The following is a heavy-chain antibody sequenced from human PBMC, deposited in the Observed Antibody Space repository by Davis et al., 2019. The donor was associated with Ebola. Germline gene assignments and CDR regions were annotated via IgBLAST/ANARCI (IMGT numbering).Heavy chain of an antibody. CDR1: GFTFSSNS. V-gene: IGHV3-21*01. Sequence: PGGSLRLSCAATGFTFSSNSMNWVRQAPGKGLEWVSSITSDSGRTSYAESVKGRFTISRDNAKNPLYLQMNSLRAEDTAVYYCARSSYQPDYWGQGTLVTVSS. J-gene: IGHJ4*02. CDR2: ITSDSGRT. D-gene: IGHD2-2*01. CDR3: ARSSYQPDY.